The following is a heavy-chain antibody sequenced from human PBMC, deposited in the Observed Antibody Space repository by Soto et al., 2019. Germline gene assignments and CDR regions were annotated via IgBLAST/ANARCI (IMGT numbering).Heavy chain of an antibody. D-gene: IGHD3-16*02. CDR3: ALPRGFYVWGSYRSQFDY. Sequence: GASVKVSCKASGGTFSSYAMSWVRQAPGKGLEWVSAISGSGGSTYYADSVKGRFTISRDNSKNTLYLQMNSLRAEDTAVYYCALPRGFYVWGSYRSQFDYWGQGTLVTVSS. CDR1: GGTFSSYA. V-gene: IGHV3-23*01. J-gene: IGHJ4*02. CDR2: ISGSGGST.